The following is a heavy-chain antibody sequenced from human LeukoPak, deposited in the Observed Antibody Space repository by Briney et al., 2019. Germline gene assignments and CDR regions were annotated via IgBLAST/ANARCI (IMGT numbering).Heavy chain of an antibody. D-gene: IGHD3-10*01. CDR2: ISGSGGST. V-gene: IGHV3-23*01. CDR3: ARGWVSEV. J-gene: IGHJ4*02. Sequence: GGSLRLSCAASGFTFSSYAMSWVRQAPGKGLEWVSAISGSGGSTYYADSVKGRFTISRDNAKNSLYLQMNSLRVEDTAVYYCARGWVSEVWGQGTLVTVSS. CDR1: GFTFSSYA.